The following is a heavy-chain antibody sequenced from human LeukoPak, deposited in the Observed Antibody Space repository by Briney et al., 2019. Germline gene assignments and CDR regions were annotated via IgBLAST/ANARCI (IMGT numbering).Heavy chain of an antibody. Sequence: SETLSLTCTVSGGSIRSYFWSWIRRPPGKGLEWIGNIYYSGSTDYNPSLKSRVNISVDTSKNQFSLKLSSVTAADTAVYYCASDWQWVFDYWGQGTLVTVSS. CDR1: GGSIRSYF. V-gene: IGHV4-59*01. CDR3: ASDWQWVFDY. J-gene: IGHJ4*02. CDR2: IYYSGST. D-gene: IGHD6-19*01.